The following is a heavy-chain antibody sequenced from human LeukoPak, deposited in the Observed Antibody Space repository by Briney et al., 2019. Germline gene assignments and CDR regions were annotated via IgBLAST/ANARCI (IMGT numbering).Heavy chain of an antibody. Sequence: SETLSLTCAVYGGSFSGYYWSWIRQPPGKGLEWIGEINHSGSTNYNPSLKSRATISVDTSKKQFSLKLSSVTAADTAVYYCARGRSQLSDYWGQGTLVTVSS. CDR1: GGSFSGYY. J-gene: IGHJ4*02. V-gene: IGHV4-34*01. D-gene: IGHD5-18*01. CDR2: INHSGST. CDR3: ARGRSQLSDY.